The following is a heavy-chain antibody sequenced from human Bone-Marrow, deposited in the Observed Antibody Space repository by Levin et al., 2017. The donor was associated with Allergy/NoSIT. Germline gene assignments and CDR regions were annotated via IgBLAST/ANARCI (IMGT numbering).Heavy chain of an antibody. V-gene: IGHV3-15*01. CDR2: IKINADGGTT. CDR3: TTAVISGCTVVDY. Sequence: GGSLRLSCAASGFTFTDAWMSWVRQAPGKGLQWVGRIKINADGGTTEYAAPVKGRFTISRDDSKETLYLQMTSLKTEDTALYYCTTAVISGCTVVDYWGQGTLVIVSS. CDR1: GFTFTDAW. J-gene: IGHJ4*02. D-gene: IGHD4-23*01.